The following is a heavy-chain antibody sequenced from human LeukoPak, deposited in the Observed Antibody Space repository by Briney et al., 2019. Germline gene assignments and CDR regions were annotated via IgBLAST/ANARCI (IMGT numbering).Heavy chain of an antibody. CDR1: GFTFSDYY. J-gene: IGHJ4*02. Sequence: PGGSLRLSCAASGFTFSDYYMSWIRQAPGKGLECVSYISSSGSTIYHADSVKGRFTISRDNAKNSLYLQMNSLRAEDTAVYYCARVQYYYDSSGYYYASYYFDYWGQGTLVTVSS. V-gene: IGHV3-11*01. CDR3: ARVQYYYDSSGYYYASYYFDY. D-gene: IGHD3-22*01. CDR2: ISSSGSTI.